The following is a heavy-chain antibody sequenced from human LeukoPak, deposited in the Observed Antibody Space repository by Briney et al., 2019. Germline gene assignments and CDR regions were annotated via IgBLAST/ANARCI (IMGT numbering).Heavy chain of an antibody. Sequence: GGSLRLSCAASGFTFSSYAMSWVRQAPGKGLEWVSGISGRDGSTNYADSVKGRFTISRENSKNTLYLQMNSLRAEDTAVYYCARGGVDYYGSGTYYLMYYFDYWGQGALVTVSS. J-gene: IGHJ4*02. V-gene: IGHV3-23*01. CDR1: GFTFSSYA. D-gene: IGHD3-10*01. CDR2: ISGRDGST. CDR3: ARGGVDYYGSGTYYLMYYFDY.